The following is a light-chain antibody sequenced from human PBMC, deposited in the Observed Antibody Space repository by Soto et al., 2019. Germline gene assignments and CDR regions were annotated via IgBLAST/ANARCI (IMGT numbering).Light chain of an antibody. CDR3: QQFSSYPLT. J-gene: IGKJ4*01. V-gene: IGKV3-20*01. Sequence: VLTQSPATLSVSPGERATLSCRASQSVSSNLAWYQQKPGQAPRLLIYDASSRATGIPDRFSGGGSGTDFTLTISRLEPEDFAVYYCQQFSSYPLTFGGGTKVDIK. CDR2: DAS. CDR1: QSVSSN.